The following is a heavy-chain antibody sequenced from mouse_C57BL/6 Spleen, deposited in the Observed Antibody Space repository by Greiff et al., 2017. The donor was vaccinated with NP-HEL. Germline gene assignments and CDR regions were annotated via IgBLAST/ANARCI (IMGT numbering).Heavy chain of an antibody. Sequence: QVQLQQPGAELVKPGASVKLSCKASGYTFTSYWLHWVKQRPGRGLSWIGRLDPTRGGTKYTEQFKSKATLTVDKPSSAAYMQLSRLTSEDAAVYYCARGGDYGNLFDYWGQGTTLTVSS. CDR1: GYTFTSYW. D-gene: IGHD2-1*01. CDR2: LDPTRGGT. V-gene: IGHV1-72*01. CDR3: ARGGDYGNLFDY. J-gene: IGHJ2*01.